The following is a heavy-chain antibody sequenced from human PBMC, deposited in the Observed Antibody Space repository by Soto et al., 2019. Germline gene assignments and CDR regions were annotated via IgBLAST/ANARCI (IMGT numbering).Heavy chain of an antibody. V-gene: IGHV1-18*01. CDR1: GYTFTSYG. D-gene: IGHD3-10*01. J-gene: IGHJ6*02. CDR3: ARDRGAYGMDV. Sequence: QVQLVQSGAEVKKPGASVKVSCKASGYTFTSYGISWVRQAPGQGLEWMGWISAYNGNTNYAQKLRGRVTMTTNPPTSTAYRELRSLRSADTAVYYWARDRGAYGMDVWGQGTTVTVSS. CDR2: ISAYNGNT.